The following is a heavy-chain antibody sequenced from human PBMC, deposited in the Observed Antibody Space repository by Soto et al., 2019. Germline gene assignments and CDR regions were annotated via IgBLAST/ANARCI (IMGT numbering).Heavy chain of an antibody. D-gene: IGHD2-15*01. CDR2: IKQDGSEK. Sequence: EVLLVESGGGLVQPGGSLRLSCAASGFSFSSHWMTWVRQAPGKGLEWVANIKQDGSEKYYVDSVKGRFTISRDKAKNSLYLHLSSLRAEDSALYYWARLGYCTGGRGYPLSYWGQGTLVTVS. J-gene: IGHJ4*02. CDR3: ARLGYCTGGRGYPLSY. CDR1: GFSFSSHW. V-gene: IGHV3-7*01.